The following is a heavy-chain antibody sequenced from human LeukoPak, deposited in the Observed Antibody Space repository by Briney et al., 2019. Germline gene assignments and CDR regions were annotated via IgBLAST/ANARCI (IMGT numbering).Heavy chain of an antibody. J-gene: IGHJ6*03. CDR2: ISSSSSYI. V-gene: IGHV3-21*01. CDR1: GFTFSSYG. Sequence: KPGGSLRLSCAASGFTFSSYGMNWVRQAPGEGLEWVSSISSSSSYIYYADSVKGRFTISRDNAKNSLYLQMNSLRAEDTAVYYCARDGSPRTHYYYYYYMDVWGKGTTVTVSS. D-gene: IGHD1-14*01. CDR3: ARDGSPRTHYYYYYYMDV.